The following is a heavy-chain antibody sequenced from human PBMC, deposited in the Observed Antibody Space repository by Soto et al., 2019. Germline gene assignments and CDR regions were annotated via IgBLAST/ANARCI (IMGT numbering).Heavy chain of an antibody. CDR2: INPNGGST. Sequence: ASVKVSCKASGYIFINYYMHWVRQAPGQGLEWMGIINPNGGSTTYAQKFQGRVTLTRDTSTNTVNMELSSLRSEDTAVYYCARVKWLVRSNDTFELCGKGSLVPVSS. V-gene: IGHV1-46*01. CDR1: GYIFINYY. J-gene: IGHJ3*01. CDR3: ARVKWLVRSNDTFEL. D-gene: IGHD5-12*01.